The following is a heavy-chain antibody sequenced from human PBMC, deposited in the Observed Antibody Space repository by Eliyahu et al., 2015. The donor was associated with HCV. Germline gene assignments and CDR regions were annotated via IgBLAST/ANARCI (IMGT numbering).Heavy chain of an antibody. Sequence: QVQLVQSGAELKKPGASVRVSCKASGYSFNDFYFPWVRQAPGQGLEWMGWINPNSGDTNYAQTFQGWVTMTRDMSISAAYMDLYRLRSDDTAMYYCARGSYGSVRGPGDSFDSWGQGTLVTVSS. CDR2: INPNSGDT. D-gene: IGHD3-10*01. V-gene: IGHV1-2*04. CDR1: GYSFNDFY. CDR3: ARGSYGSVRGPGDSFDS. J-gene: IGHJ4*02.